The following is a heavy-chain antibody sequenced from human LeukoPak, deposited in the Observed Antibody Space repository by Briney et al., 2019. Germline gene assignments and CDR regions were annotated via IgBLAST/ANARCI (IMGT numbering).Heavy chain of an antibody. CDR3: ARGRSAPGAFDI. Sequence: GGSLRLSCAASGFTVSSNYMSWVRQAPGKGLEWVSVIYSGGSTYYAASVKSRFTISIHNSKNTLYLQMNSLRAEDTAVYYCARGRSAPGAFDIWGQGTMVTVSS. V-gene: IGHV3-53*04. J-gene: IGHJ3*02. CDR1: GFTVSSNY. D-gene: IGHD2-15*01. CDR2: IYSGGST.